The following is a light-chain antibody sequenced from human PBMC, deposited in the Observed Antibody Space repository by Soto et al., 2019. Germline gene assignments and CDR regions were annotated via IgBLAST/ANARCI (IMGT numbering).Light chain of an antibody. CDR1: QDVSSK. CDR3: QQYIRWPLT. CDR2: DAS. Sequence: ELVVTQSPATPSVSPGERVTLSCRTSQDVSSKLAWYQQKAGQAPSLLIYDASTRATGTPARFSGSGSGTEFTLAVSSLQSEDYAVYFCQQYIRWPLTFGGGTKVDIK. J-gene: IGKJ4*01. V-gene: IGKV3D-15*01.